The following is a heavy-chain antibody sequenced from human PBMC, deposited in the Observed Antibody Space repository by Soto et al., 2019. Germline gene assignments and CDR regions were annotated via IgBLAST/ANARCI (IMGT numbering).Heavy chain of an antibody. D-gene: IGHD3-10*01. V-gene: IGHV3-66*01. CDR3: ARERRLGYDAFDI. Sequence: GGSLRLSCAASGFTVSSNYMSWVRQAPGKGLEWVSVIYSGGSTYYADSVKGRFTISRDNSKNTLYLQMNSLRAEDTAVYYCARERRLGYDAFDIWGQGTMVTVSS. CDR2: IYSGGST. CDR1: GFTVSSNY. J-gene: IGHJ3*02.